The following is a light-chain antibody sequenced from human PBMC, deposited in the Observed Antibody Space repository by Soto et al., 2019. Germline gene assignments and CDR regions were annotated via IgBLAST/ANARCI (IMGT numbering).Light chain of an antibody. CDR1: QSVSSTY. CDR3: QKYGGSPRYT. J-gene: IGKJ2*01. CDR2: STS. V-gene: IGKV3-20*01. Sequence: EIVLTQSPGTLSLSPGERATLSCRASQSVSSTYLAWYQQRPGQAPRLLIYSTSSRATGIPDRFSGSGSGTDFTLTISRLEPEDFAVYYCQKYGGSPRYTLGQGTKLEIK.